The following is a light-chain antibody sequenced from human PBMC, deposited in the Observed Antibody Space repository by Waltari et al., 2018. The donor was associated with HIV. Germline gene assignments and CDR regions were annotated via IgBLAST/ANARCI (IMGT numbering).Light chain of an antibody. Sequence: QSALTQPASVSGSPGQSITISCTGTSSDVGSYTLVSWYQQHPGKAPKLMIYEGSKRPSGVSNRFSGSKSGNTASLTISGLQAEDEADYYCCSYAGSSTSRVVFGGGTKLTVL. CDR2: EGS. CDR1: SSDVGSYTL. CDR3: CSYAGSSTSRVV. V-gene: IGLV2-23*01. J-gene: IGLJ2*01.